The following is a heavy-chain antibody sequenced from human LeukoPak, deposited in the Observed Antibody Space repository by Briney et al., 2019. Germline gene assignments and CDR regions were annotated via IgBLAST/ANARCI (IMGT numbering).Heavy chain of an antibody. D-gene: IGHD3-22*01. CDR3: TREGTIHYYDTSGIEYFQH. CDR2: IWYDGSNK. CDR1: GFTFSSYG. J-gene: IGHJ1*01. V-gene: IGHV3-33*01. Sequence: GGSLRLSCAASGFTFSSYGMHWVRQAPGKGLEWVAVIWYDGSNKYYADSVKGRFTISRDNSKNTLYLQMNSLRAEDTAVYYCTREGTIHYYDTSGIEYFQHWGQGTLVTVSS.